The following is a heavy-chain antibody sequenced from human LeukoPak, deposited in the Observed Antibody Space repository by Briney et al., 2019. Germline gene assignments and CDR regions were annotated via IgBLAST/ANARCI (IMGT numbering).Heavy chain of an antibody. Sequence: GASVKVSCRASGNTFTSHPMNWVRQAPGQGLEWMGWINTNTGNPTYAQGFTGRFVFSLDTSVSTAYLQISGLKAEDTAVYYCATFMAAAGPGPGNFDYWGQGTLVTVSS. CDR1: GNTFTSHP. CDR2: INTNTGNP. J-gene: IGHJ4*02. D-gene: IGHD6-13*01. V-gene: IGHV7-4-1*02. CDR3: ATFMAAAGPGPGNFDY.